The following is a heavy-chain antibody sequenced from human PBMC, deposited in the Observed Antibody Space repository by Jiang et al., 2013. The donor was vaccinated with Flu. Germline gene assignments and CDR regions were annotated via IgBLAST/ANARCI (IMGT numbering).Heavy chain of an antibody. CDR1: SYA. CDR3: AKGGGYSSS. V-gene: IGHV3-23*01. J-gene: IGHJ4*02. Sequence: SYAMSWVRQAPGKGLEWVSAISGSGGSTYYADSVKGRFTISRDNSKNTLYLQMNSLRAEDTAVYYCAKGGGYSSSWGQGTLVTVSS. CDR2: ISGSGGST. D-gene: IGHD6-13*01.